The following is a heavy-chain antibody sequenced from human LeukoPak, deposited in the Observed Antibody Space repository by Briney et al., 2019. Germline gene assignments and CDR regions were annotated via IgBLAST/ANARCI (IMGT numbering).Heavy chain of an antibody. CDR2: IRGSGGST. J-gene: IGHJ4*02. CDR3: ATRGYSGYDAAGDY. V-gene: IGHV3-23*01. Sequence: GGTLRLSCAASGFTFRSYGMSWVRQAPGKGLEWVSAIRGSGGSTYYADSVKGRFTISRDNSKNTLYLQMNSLRAEDTAVYYCATRGYSGYDAAGDYWGQGTLVTVSS. D-gene: IGHD5-12*01. CDR1: GFTFRSYG.